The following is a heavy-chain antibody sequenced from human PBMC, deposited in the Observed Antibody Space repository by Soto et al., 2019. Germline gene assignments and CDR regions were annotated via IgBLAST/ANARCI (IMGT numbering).Heavy chain of an antibody. CDR3: ARPPMMGYYGMDV. D-gene: IGHD3-22*01. CDR2: ISSSSSYI. V-gene: IGHV3-21*01. CDR1: GFTFSSYS. J-gene: IGHJ6*02. Sequence: GGSVRLSCAASGFTFSSYSMNWVRQAPGKGLEWVSSISSSSSYIYYADSVKGRFTISRDNAKNSLYLQMNSLRAEDTAVYYCARPPMMGYYGMDVWGQGTTVTVSS.